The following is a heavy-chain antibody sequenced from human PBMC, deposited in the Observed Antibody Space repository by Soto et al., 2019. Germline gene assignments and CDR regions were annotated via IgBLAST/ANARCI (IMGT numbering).Heavy chain of an antibody. D-gene: IGHD2-2*01. CDR2: IIPVSGAA. CDR3: ATALQCRSTSCTLDY. Sequence: QVQLVQSGAEVKKPGSSVKVSCKASGGTFGSYAFSWVRQAPGQGLEWMGGIIPVSGAAHYAQKFQGRVTITADESTSTAYMELSSLSSHDTAVYYWATALQCRSTSCTLDYWGQGTRVIVSS. V-gene: IGHV1-69*01. CDR1: GGTFGSYA. J-gene: IGHJ4*02.